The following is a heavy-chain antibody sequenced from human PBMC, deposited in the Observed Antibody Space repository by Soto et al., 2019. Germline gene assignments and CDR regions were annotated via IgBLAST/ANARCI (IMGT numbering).Heavy chain of an antibody. Sequence: QVQLVQSGAEVKKPGASVKVSCKASGYTFTSYDINWKRQATGQGLEWMGWMNPNSGNTGYAQNFQGRVTMTRNTSIATAYMALSSLRSEDTAVYYCARERSGFYDYWGQGTLVTVAS. D-gene: IGHD3-22*01. CDR2: MNPNSGNT. CDR3: ARERSGFYDY. CDR1: GYTFTSYD. J-gene: IGHJ4*02. V-gene: IGHV1-8*01.